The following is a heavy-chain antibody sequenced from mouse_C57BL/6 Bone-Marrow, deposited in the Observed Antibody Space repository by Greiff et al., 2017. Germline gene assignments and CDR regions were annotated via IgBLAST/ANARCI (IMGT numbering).Heavy chain of an antibody. D-gene: IGHD2-1*01. CDR3: AREFYYGNYVAMDY. V-gene: IGHV5-4*01. Sequence: DVHLVESGGGLVKPGGSLKLSCAASGFTFSSYAMSWVRQTPEKRLEWVATISDGGSYTYYPDNVKGRFTISRDNAKNNLYLQMSHLKSEDTAMYYCAREFYYGNYVAMDYWGQGTSVTVSS. CDR1: GFTFSSYA. J-gene: IGHJ4*01. CDR2: ISDGGSYT.